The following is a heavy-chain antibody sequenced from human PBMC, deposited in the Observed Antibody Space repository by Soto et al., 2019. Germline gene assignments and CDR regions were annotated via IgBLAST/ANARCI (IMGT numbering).Heavy chain of an antibody. CDR1: GFTFCSYG. V-gene: IGHV3-33*01. CDR2: IWYDGSNK. J-gene: IGHJ6*02. Sequence: GGSLRLSCAASGFTFCSYGMHWVRQAPGKGLEWVAVIWYDGSNKYYADSVKGRFTISRDNSKNTLYLQMNSLRAEDTAVYYCARDLARGSSRFRGDYYGMDVWGQGTTVTVSS. CDR3: ARDLARGSSRFRGDYYGMDV. D-gene: IGHD6-13*01.